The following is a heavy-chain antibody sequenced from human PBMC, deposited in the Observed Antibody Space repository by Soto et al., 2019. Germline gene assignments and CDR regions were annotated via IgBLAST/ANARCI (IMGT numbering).Heavy chain of an antibody. D-gene: IGHD5-12*01. V-gene: IGHV4-28*01. CDR1: GYSISSSNW. CDR3: ARQIVATETFDY. J-gene: IGHJ4*02. Sequence: SETLSLTCAVSGYSISSSNWWGWIRQPPGRGLEWIGFIYYAGSTKYNPSLNSRVTISVDTSKNQFSLTVTSVTAADTAVYYCARQIVATETFDYWGQGTLVTVSS. CDR2: IYYAGST.